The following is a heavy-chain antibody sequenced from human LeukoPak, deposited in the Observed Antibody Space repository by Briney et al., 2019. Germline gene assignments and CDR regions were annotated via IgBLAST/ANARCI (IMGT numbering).Heavy chain of an antibody. J-gene: IGHJ6*03. CDR3: ARLGSVGYYNYQYMDI. CDR2: INHIGNT. D-gene: IGHD3-10*01. V-gene: IGHV4-34*01. CDR1: GGSLNGYY. Sequence: SETLSLTCAVNGGSLNGYYWSWIRQPPGKGLEWIGEINHIGNTNYDPSLRSRVTISADTSKNQFSLSLTSATAADTAVYFCARLGSVGYYNYQYMDIWGNGTTVTVSS.